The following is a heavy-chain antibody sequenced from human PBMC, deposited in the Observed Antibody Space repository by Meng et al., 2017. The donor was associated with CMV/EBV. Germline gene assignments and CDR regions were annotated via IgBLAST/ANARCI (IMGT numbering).Heavy chain of an antibody. CDR3: ARDPNLLAYYYDSSGWY. J-gene: IGHJ4*02. CDR1: GFTFSSYW. CDR2: IKQGGSEK. V-gene: IGHV3-7*01. Sequence: GGSLRLSCAASGFTFSSYWMSWVRQAPGKGLEWVANIKQGGSEKYYVDSVKGRFTISRDNAKNSLYLQMNSLRAEDTAVYYCARDPNLLAYYYDSSGWYWGQGTLVTVSS. D-gene: IGHD3-22*01.